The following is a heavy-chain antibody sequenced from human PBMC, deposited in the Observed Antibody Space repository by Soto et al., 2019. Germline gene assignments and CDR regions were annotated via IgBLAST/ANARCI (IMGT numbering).Heavy chain of an antibody. V-gene: IGHV4-31*03. D-gene: IGHD1-1*01. CDR2: ISHSGST. J-gene: IGHJ4*02. CDR1: GGSISSDKFF. Sequence: PSETLSLTCTVSGGSISSDKFFWNWIRQHPGKGLEWLGYISHSGSTYYNPSLKSRVSISVDTSRNQVSLNLTYVTAADAAVYYCAREEDTTYHRRPFDSWGQGIPVTVSS. CDR3: AREEDTTYHRRPFDS.